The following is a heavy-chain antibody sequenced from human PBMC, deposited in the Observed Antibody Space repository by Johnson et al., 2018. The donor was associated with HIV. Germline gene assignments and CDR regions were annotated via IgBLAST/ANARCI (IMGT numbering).Heavy chain of an antibody. Sequence: QVQLVESGGGVVQPGRSLRLSCAASGFTFSSYAMHCVRQAPGKGLEWVAVISYDGSNKYYADIVMGRFTISRDNSKNTLYLQMNILRAEDTAVYYCASDWGSRHAFDIWGQGTMVTVSS. CDR2: ISYDGSNK. CDR3: ASDWGSRHAFDI. V-gene: IGHV3-30*04. CDR1: GFTFSSYA. D-gene: IGHD7-27*01. J-gene: IGHJ3*02.